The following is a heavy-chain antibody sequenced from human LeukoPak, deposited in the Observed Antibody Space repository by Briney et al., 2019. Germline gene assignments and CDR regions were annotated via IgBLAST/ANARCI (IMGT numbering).Heavy chain of an antibody. CDR2: ISWNSASV. V-gene: IGHV3-9*01. CDR1: GFAFDDYG. CDR3: AKDYGYSSSWYDC. Sequence: GRSLRLSCEASGFAFDDYGMHWVRQAPGKGLEWVSSISWNSASVGYVDSVKGRFTISRDNAKKTLYLQMNSLRAEDTALYYCAKDYGYSSSWYDCWGQGTLVTVSS. D-gene: IGHD6-13*01. J-gene: IGHJ5*01.